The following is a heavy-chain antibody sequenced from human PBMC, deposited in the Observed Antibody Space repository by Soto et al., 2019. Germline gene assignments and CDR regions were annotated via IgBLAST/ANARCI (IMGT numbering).Heavy chain of an antibody. D-gene: IGHD4-4*01. Sequence: GESLKISCKGSGYTFTDYWIGWVRQLPGKGLEWMGIIYPGDSDTRYSPSFQGHVTITVDKSTNTAYLQWNTLRASDTAMYYCARTISNLRYYYYALDVWGQGTTVTVSS. CDR3: ARTISNLRYYYYALDV. CDR1: GYTFTDYW. CDR2: IYPGDSDT. V-gene: IGHV5-51*01. J-gene: IGHJ6*02.